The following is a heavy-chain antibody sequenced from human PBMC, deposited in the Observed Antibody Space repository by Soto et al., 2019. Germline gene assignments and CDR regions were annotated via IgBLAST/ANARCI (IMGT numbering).Heavy chain of an antibody. Sequence: EVQLVESGGGLVQPGGSLRLSCAASGFTFSTYWMFWVRQDPGRGLMWVSRITGDGNTTTYADSVRGRFTISRDNAKNTLYLQMDSLRAEDTAVYFCTRGGYYASSEYWGQGTLVTVSS. D-gene: IGHD3-10*01. V-gene: IGHV3-74*01. J-gene: IGHJ4*02. CDR1: GFTFSTYW. CDR3: TRGGYYASSEY. CDR2: ITGDGNTT.